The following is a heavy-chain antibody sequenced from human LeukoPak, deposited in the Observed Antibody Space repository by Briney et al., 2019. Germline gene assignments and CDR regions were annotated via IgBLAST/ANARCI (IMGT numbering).Heavy chain of an antibody. CDR3: ARDSSSWYGYYYYYMDV. J-gene: IGHJ6*03. V-gene: IGHV4-59*11. D-gene: IGHD6-13*01. CDR2: IYYSGST. Sequence: SETLSLTCTVSGGSISSHYWSWIRQPPGKGLEWIGYIYYSGSTSYNPSLKSRVTISVDTSKNQFSLKLSSVTASDTAVYYCARDSSSWYGYYYYYMDVWGKGTTVTVSS. CDR1: GGSISSHY.